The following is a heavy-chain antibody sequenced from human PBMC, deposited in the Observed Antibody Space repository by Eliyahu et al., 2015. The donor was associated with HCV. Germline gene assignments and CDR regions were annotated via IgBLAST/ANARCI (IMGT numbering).Heavy chain of an antibody. D-gene: IGHD3-10*01. J-gene: IGHJ4*02. Sequence: EVQLLESGGGLVQPGGFLRLSCAASGFTFSSYAMSWVRQAPGKGLGWVSGISSAGSTYYADSVKGRFTISRDNSKNTLFLQMNSLRVEDTAVYYCMKEHKEIIWVEVGHWGQGTLVTVSS. V-gene: IGHV3-23*01. CDR2: ISSAGST. CDR3: MKEHKEIIWVEVGH. CDR1: GFTFSSYA.